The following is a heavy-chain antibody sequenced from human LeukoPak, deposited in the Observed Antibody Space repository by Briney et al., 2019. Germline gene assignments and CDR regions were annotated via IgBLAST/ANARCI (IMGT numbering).Heavy chain of an antibody. Sequence: ASVKVSCKASGYTFTSYYMHWVRQAPGQGLEWMGIINPSGGSTSYAQKFQGRVTMTRDMSTSTVYMELSSLRSEDTAVYYCARVGRYDSGGYHRPQAFDIWGQGTKVTVSS. J-gene: IGHJ3*02. D-gene: IGHD3-22*01. CDR2: INPSGGST. V-gene: IGHV1-46*01. CDR1: GYTFTSYY. CDR3: ARVGRYDSGGYHRPQAFDI.